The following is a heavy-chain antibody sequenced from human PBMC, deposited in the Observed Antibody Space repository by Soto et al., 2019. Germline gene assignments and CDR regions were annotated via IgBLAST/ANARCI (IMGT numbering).Heavy chain of an antibody. CDR1: GGTFSSYA. Sequence: ASVKVSCKASGGTFSSYAISWVRQAPGQGLEWMGGLIPIFGTANYAQKFQGRVTITADESTSTAYMELSSLRSEDTAVYYCASSDCSGGRCRRRVPFDYWGQGTLVTVSS. V-gene: IGHV1-69*13. J-gene: IGHJ4*02. CDR3: ASSDCSGGRCRRRVPFDY. CDR2: LIPIFGTA. D-gene: IGHD2-15*01.